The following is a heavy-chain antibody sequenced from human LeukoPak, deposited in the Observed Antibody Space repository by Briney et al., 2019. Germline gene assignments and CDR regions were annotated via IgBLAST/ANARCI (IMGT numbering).Heavy chain of an antibody. CDR2: ISSSSSYI. J-gene: IGHJ3*02. V-gene: IGHV3-21*01. CDR1: GFTFSSYS. CDR3: ARLIVVVPAANDAFDI. D-gene: IGHD2-2*01. Sequence: PGGSLRLSRAASGFTFSSYSMNWVRQAPGKGLEWVSSISSSSSYIYYADSVKGRFTISRDNAKNSLYLQMNSLRAEDTAVYYCARLIVVVPAANDAFDIWGQGTMVTVSS.